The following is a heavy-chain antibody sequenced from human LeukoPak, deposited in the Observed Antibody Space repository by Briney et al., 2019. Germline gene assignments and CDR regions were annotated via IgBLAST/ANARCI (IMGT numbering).Heavy chain of an antibody. Sequence: SGGSLSLSCAASGFTFSSYSMNWVRQAPGKGLEWVSSISSSSSYIYYADSVKGRFTISRDNAKNSLYLQMNSLRAEDTAVYYCGRREYYYDSSGYSSYYYYGMDVWGQGTTVTVSS. CDR1: GFTFSSYS. J-gene: IGHJ6*02. D-gene: IGHD3-22*01. V-gene: IGHV3-21*01. CDR2: ISSSSSYI. CDR3: GRREYYYDSSGYSSYYYYGMDV.